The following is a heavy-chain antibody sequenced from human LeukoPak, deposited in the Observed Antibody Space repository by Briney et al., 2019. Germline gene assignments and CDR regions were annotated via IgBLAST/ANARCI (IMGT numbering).Heavy chain of an antibody. Sequence: ASVKVSCKGSGYTFSSYGISWVRQAPGQGLEWMGWISTYNGNTNYAQKLQGRVTMTTDTSTSTAYMELRSLRSDDTAVYYCARVYYDSTIGSVYYYMDVWGKGTTVTVSS. D-gene: IGHD3-22*01. V-gene: IGHV1-18*01. CDR3: ARVYYDSTIGSVYYYMDV. J-gene: IGHJ6*03. CDR1: GYTFSSYG. CDR2: ISTYNGNT.